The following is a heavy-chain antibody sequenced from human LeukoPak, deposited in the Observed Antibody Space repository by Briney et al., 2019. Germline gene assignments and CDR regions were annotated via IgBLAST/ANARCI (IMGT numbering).Heavy chain of an antibody. CDR3: ARDLLGYNFYYMDV. J-gene: IGHJ6*03. V-gene: IGHV3-21*01. Sequence: ETLSLTCAVYGGSFSGYYWSWVRQAPGKGLEWVSSISSSSSYIYYADSVKGRFTISRDNAKNSLSLQMNSLRAEDTALYYCARDLLGYNFYYMDVWGKGTTVTVSS. CDR1: GGSFSGYY. CDR2: ISSSSSYI. D-gene: IGHD3-16*02.